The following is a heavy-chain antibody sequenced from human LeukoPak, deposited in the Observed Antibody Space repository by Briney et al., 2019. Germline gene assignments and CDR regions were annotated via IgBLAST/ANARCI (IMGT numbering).Heavy chain of an antibody. CDR2: INHRGSS. CDR3: ARGSSFDGYCSAGACDAGYYDS. V-gene: IGHV4-34*01. J-gene: IGHJ4*02. D-gene: IGHD2-15*01. Sequence: SETLSLTCAVHGESSSAYFWNWIRQAPGKPLEYIGEINHRGSSHYNPSLKTRVTLSVDTSKNQFSLKLTSVTAADTAVYFCARGSSFDGYCSAGACDAGYYDSWGQGTPVTVSS. CDR1: GESSSAYF.